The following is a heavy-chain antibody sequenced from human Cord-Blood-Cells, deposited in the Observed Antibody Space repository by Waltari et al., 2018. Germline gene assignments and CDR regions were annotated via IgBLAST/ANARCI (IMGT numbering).Heavy chain of an antibody. CDR2: TYYRSNWYN. Sequence: QVQLQQSGPGLVKPSQTLSLTCAIPGDSVSSNSAAWNWIRQSPSRGLEWLGRTYYRSNWYNXYAVSVKMXXXXXXXXXXXQFSLQLNSVTPEDTAVYYCAREREQLVWFDPWGQGTLVTVSS. CDR3: AREREQLVWFDP. V-gene: IGHV6-1*01. CDR1: GDSVSSNSAA. D-gene: IGHD6-6*01. J-gene: IGHJ5*02.